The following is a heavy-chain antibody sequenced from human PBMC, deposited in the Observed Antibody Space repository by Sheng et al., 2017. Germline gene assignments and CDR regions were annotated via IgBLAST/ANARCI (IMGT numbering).Heavy chain of an antibody. V-gene: IGHV1-8*03. Sequence: QVQLVQSGAEVKKPGASVKVSCKASGYTFTSYDINWVRQATGQGLEWMGWMNPNSGNTGYAQKFQGRVTITRNTSISTAYMELSSLRSEDTAVYYCARVQQGAARRGRCWFDPWGQGTLVTVSS. CDR2: MNPNSGNT. CDR1: GYTFTSYD. D-gene: IGHD6-6*01. J-gene: IGHJ5*02. CDR3: ARVQQGAARRGRCWFDP.